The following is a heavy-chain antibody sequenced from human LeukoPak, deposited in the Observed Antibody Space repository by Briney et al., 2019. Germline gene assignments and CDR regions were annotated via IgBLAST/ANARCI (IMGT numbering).Heavy chain of an antibody. D-gene: IGHD4-23*01. Sequence: SETLSLTCAVYGGSFSGYYWSWIRQPPGKGLEWIGEINHSGSTNYNPSLKSRVTISVDTSKNQFSLKLSSVTAADTAVYYCAGHDYGGLVDYWGQGTLVTVSS. CDR3: AGHDYGGLVDY. CDR1: GGSFSGYY. V-gene: IGHV4-34*01. J-gene: IGHJ4*02. CDR2: INHSGST.